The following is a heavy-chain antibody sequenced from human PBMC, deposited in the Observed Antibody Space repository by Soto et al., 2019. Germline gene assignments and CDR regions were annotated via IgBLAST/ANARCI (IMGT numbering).Heavy chain of an antibody. D-gene: IGHD3-22*01. Sequence: QITLKESGPPLVKSTQTLTLTCTFSGFSLTISGVGVGWIRQPPGKALEWLALIYWDDVKRYSPSLRSRLTITKDTSKNQVVLTMTNMDPVDTATYYCARRPLNADYYDSSGYPSNWYFDLWGRGTLVTVSS. J-gene: IGHJ2*01. V-gene: IGHV2-5*02. CDR3: ARRPLNADYYDSSGYPSNWYFDL. CDR1: GFSLTISGVG. CDR2: IYWDDVK.